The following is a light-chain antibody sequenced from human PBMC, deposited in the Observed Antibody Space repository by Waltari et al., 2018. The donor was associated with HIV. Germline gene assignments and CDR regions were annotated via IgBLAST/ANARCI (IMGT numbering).Light chain of an antibody. V-gene: IGLV1-47*01. CDR1: SSNIGSNY. CDR3: AAWDDSLSGHVV. CDR2: RNN. Sequence: QSVLTQPPSASGTPGQRVTISCSGSSSNIGSNYVYWYQQLPGTAPKLLIYRNNQRPSGFPDRFSASRSGTSASLAISGLRSEDEADYYCAAWDDSLSGHVVFGGGTKLTVL. J-gene: IGLJ2*01.